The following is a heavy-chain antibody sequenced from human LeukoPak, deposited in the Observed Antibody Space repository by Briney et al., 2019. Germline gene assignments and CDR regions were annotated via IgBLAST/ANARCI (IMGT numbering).Heavy chain of an antibody. Sequence: SETLSLTCSVSGYSISSGYYCCWIQPPPGKGLEWIGSIYHSGSTNYNPSLKSRVTISVDTSKKQFSLKLTSVTAADTAVYYCASTNWGFDYWGQGPLVTVSS. CDR1: GYSISSGYY. V-gene: IGHV4-38-2*02. J-gene: IGHJ4*02. CDR2: IYHSGST. D-gene: IGHD7-27*01. CDR3: ASTNWGFDY.